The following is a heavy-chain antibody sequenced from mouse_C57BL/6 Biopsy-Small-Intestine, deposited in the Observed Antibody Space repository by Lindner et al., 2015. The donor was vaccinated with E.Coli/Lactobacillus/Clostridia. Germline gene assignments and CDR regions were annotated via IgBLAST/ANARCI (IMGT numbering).Heavy chain of an antibody. V-gene: IGHV5-17*01. CDR1: GFTFSDYG. CDR3: ARVGSSYYWYFDV. D-gene: IGHD1-1*01. CDR2: ISSGSSTI. Sequence: VQLQEVWGGLVKPGGSLKLSCAASGFTFSDYGMHWVRQAPEKGLEWVAYISSGSSTIYYADTVKGRFTISRDNAKNTLFLQMTSLRSEDTAMYYCARVGSSYYWYFDVWGTGTTVTVSP. J-gene: IGHJ1*03.